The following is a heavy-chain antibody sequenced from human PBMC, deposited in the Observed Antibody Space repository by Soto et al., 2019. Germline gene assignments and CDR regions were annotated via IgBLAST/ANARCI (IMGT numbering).Heavy chain of an antibody. D-gene: IGHD2-21*02. CDR3: ARGFRGRDADWFDP. Sequence: QVQLVQSGAEVKKPGASVKVSCKASEYTFTSYAMHWVRQAPGQRLEWMGWINAGNGNTKYSQKFQGRVTITRDTSASTAYMELSSLRSEDTAVYYCARGFRGRDADWFDPWGQGTLVTVSS. CDR2: INAGNGNT. V-gene: IGHV1-3*01. CDR1: EYTFTSYA. J-gene: IGHJ5*02.